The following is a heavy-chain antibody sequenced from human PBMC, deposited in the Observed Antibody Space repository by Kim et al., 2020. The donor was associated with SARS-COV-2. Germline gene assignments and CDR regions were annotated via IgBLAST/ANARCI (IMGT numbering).Heavy chain of an antibody. J-gene: IGHJ4*02. Sequence: ASVKVSCKTSGDTSSTSGFSWVRQAPGQGLEWMGWINTKKGDTNYVQKFQDRVTMTTDSSTTAAYMAVRSLKSDDTAVYYCVRGTWGDVNDFWGQETLVTVS. D-gene: IGHD3-16*01. V-gene: IGHV1-18*01. CDR1: GDTSSTSG. CDR2: INTKKGDT. CDR3: VRGTWGDVNDF.